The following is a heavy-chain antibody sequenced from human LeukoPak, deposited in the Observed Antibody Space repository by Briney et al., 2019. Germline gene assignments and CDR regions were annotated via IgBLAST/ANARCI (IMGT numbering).Heavy chain of an antibody. CDR2: IKQDGSER. CDR3: ARDKGYAVDQ. D-gene: IGHD5-12*01. Sequence: PGGSLRLSCAASGFIFSTYWMSWVRQAPGKGLEWVANIKQDGSERYSVDSVKGRFTISRDNAQNTLYLQMNSLRAEDTAVYYCARDKGYAVDQWGQGTLVTVSS. V-gene: IGHV3-7*01. J-gene: IGHJ4*02. CDR1: GFIFSTYW.